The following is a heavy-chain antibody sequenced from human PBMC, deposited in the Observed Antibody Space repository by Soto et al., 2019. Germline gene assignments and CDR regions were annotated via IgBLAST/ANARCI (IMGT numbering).Heavy chain of an antibody. CDR2: IYYSGST. Sequence: PSWTLPLTCTDSGGSISSYYRSWIRQPPGKGLEWIGYIYYSGSTSYNPSLKSRLTISVDTSKNQFSLRLTSVTAADTAVYYCEREDRSGYKFFAYWGQGTLVTVSS. CDR1: GGSISSYY. CDR3: EREDRSGYKFFAY. V-gene: IGHV4-59*01. D-gene: IGHD3-22*01. J-gene: IGHJ4*02.